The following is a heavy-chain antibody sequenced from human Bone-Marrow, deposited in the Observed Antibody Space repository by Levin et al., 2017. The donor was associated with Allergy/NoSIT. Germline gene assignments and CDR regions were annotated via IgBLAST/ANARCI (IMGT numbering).Heavy chain of an antibody. CDR2: IKQDGSEK. D-gene: IGHD3-22*01. J-gene: IGHJ4*02. CDR1: GFTFSSYW. V-gene: IGHV3-7*01. CDR3: ARLDYYDSSGYYAIPDY. Sequence: GGSLRLSCAASGFTFSSYWMSWVRQAPGKGLEWVANIKQDGSEKYYVDSVKGRFTISRDNAKNSLYLQMNSLRAEDTAVYYCARLDYYDSSGYYAIPDYWGQGTLVTVSS.